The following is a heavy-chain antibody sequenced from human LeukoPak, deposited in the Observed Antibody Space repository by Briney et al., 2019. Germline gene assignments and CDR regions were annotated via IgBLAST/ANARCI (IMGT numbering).Heavy chain of an antibody. J-gene: IGHJ4*02. V-gene: IGHV1-2*02. CDR2: INPNSGGT. Sequence: GASVKVSCKASGYTFTDYYMHWVRQAPGQGLEWMGWINPNSGGTNYAQKFQGRITMTRDTSTSTVYVELSSLRSEDTAVYYCARAYYHASSRYYFPLDYWGQGTLVTVSS. CDR1: GYTFTDYY. D-gene: IGHD3-22*01. CDR3: ARAYYHASSRYYFPLDY.